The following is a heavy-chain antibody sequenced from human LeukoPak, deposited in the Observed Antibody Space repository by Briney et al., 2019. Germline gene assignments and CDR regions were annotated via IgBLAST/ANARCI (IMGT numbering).Heavy chain of an antibody. CDR2: IWYDGSNQ. CDR1: RFTFRSYA. V-gene: IGHV3-33*01. J-gene: IGHJ4*02. CDR3: ARERFKEPKVRYVDH. D-gene: IGHD1-1*01. Sequence: GSPLRLSCAASRFTFRSYAMNWVRQAPVKWIKRVSVIWYDGSNQYYVDSVKGRFTISRDNSKNTMYLQKSSLRAEDTAVYYCARERFKEPKVRYVDHWGQGTLVTVSS.